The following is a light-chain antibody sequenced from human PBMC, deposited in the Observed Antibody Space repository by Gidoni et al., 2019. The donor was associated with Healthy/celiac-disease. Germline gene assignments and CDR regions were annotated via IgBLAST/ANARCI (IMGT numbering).Light chain of an antibody. CDR1: QDISNY. V-gene: IGKV1-33*01. CDR3: QQFRT. Sequence: DIQMTQSPSSLSASVGDRVTITCQASQDISNYLNWYQQKPGKAPKLLIYDASNLETGVPARFSGSGSGTEFTFTISSLQPEDIATYYCQQFRTFGGGTKVEIK. CDR2: DAS. J-gene: IGKJ4*01.